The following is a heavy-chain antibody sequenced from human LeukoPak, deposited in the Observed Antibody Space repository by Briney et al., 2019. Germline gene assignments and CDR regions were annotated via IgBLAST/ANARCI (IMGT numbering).Heavy chain of an antibody. V-gene: IGHV3-33*01. CDR3: AGQGYSSGWYWALDY. Sequence: GGSLRLSCAASGFTFSSYGMHWVRQAPGKGLEWVAVIWYDGSNKYYADSVKGRFTISRDNSKNTLYLQMNSLRAEDTAVYYCAGQGYSSGWYWALDYWGQGTLVTVSS. CDR2: IWYDGSNK. D-gene: IGHD6-19*01. J-gene: IGHJ4*02. CDR1: GFTFSSYG.